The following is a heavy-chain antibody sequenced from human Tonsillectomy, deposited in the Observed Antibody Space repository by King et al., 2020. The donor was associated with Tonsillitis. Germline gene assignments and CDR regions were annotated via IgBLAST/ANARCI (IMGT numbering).Heavy chain of an antibody. CDR1: GGSISSYY. CDR3: ARVTRDYYYDSSGYPNWFDP. D-gene: IGHD3-22*01. Sequence: VQLQESGPGLVKPSETLSLTCTVSGGSISSYYWSWIRQPPGKGLEWIGYIYYSGSTNYNPSLKSRVTISVATSKNQFSLKLSSVTAADTAVFYCARVTRDYYYDSSGYPNWFDPWGQGTLVTVSS. J-gene: IGHJ5*02. CDR2: IYYSGST. V-gene: IGHV4-59*01.